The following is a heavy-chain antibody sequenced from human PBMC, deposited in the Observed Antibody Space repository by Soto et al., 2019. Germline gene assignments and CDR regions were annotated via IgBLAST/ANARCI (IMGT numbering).Heavy chain of an antibody. D-gene: IGHD6-13*01. CDR1: GFSLSTSGVG. Sequence: QITLKESGPTLVKPTQTLTLTCTFSGFSLSTSGVGVGWIRQPPGKALEWLALIYWDDDKRYSPSLKSRLTITEDTSKNQVVLTMTNMDPVDTATYYCAHSIAAAGQHYYYYYGMDVWGQGPRSPSP. J-gene: IGHJ6*02. CDR3: AHSIAAAGQHYYYYYGMDV. V-gene: IGHV2-5*02. CDR2: IYWDDDK.